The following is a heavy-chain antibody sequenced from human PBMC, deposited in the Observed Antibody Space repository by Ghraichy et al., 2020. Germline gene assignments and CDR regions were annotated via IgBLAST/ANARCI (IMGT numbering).Heavy chain of an antibody. CDR1: GFTFSSYW. J-gene: IGHJ6*02. D-gene: IGHD4-23*01. Sequence: GGSLRLSCAASGFTFSSYWMHWVRQAPGKGLVWVSRINSDGSSTSYADSVKGRFTISRDNAKNTLYLQMNSLRAEDTAVYYWAIGELGGNYYYYYGMDVWGQGTTVTVSS. CDR2: INSDGSST. CDR3: AIGELGGNYYYYYGMDV. V-gene: IGHV3-74*01.